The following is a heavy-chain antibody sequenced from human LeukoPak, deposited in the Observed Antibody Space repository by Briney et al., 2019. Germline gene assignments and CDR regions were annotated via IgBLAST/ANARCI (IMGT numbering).Heavy chain of an antibody. CDR3: AGERGEEYSSGWYKRNYFDN. J-gene: IGHJ4*02. V-gene: IGHV4-4*02. CDR2: IYHSGNT. CDR1: GGSISSGNW. Sequence: PSETLSLTCAVSGGSISSGNWWSWVRQPPGKGLEWIGEIYHSGNTNYNPSLESRVAISADMSKNQFSLKLTSVTGADTAVYYCAGERGEEYSSGWYKRNYFDNWGQGIRVTVSS. D-gene: IGHD6-19*01.